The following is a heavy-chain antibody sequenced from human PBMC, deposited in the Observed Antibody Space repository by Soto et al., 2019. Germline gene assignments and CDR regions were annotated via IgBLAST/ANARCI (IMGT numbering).Heavy chain of an antibody. D-gene: IGHD4-17*01. CDR3: AKSGHGDYGPGYYYYMDV. V-gene: IGHV3-9*01. CDR1: GCTFDAHA. J-gene: IGHJ6*03. CDR2: ISWNSGSI. Sequence: GGSLRLCCAASGCTFDAHAMHWIRQAPGKGLEWVSGISWNSGSIGYADSVKGRFTISRDNAKNSLYLQMNSLRAEDTALYYCAKSGHGDYGPGYYYYMDVWGKGTTVTVS.